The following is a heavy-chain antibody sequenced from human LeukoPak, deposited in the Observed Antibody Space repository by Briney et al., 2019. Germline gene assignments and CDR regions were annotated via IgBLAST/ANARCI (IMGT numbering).Heavy chain of an antibody. Sequence: SETLSLTCSVSGVSTTNSRYYWVWIRQPPGKGLEWIGSVSYKGVTYYGPSFRSRFAISIDTSRDQFSPSLASVTAADTAVYYCATLTMSGLGIIPPASWGQGTLVTVSS. D-gene: IGHD3/OR15-3a*01. CDR2: VSYKGVT. J-gene: IGHJ5*02. V-gene: IGHV4-39*01. CDR1: GVSTTNSRYY. CDR3: ATLTMSGLGIIPPAS.